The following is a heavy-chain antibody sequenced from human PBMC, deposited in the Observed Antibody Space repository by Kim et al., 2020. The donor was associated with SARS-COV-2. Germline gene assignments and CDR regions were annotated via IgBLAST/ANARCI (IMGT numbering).Heavy chain of an antibody. J-gene: IGHJ6*02. D-gene: IGHD3-10*01. V-gene: IGHV3-30*02. Sequence: ADSVKGRFTISRDNSKNTLYLQMNSLRAEDTAVYYCAKVSGAYYYYGMDVWGQGTTVTVSS. CDR3: AKVSGAYYYYGMDV.